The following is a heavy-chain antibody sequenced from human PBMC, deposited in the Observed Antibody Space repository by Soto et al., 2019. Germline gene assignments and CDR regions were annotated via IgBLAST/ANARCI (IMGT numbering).Heavy chain of an antibody. D-gene: IGHD2-2*01. CDR3: ARAHGNIVVVPAARRISGTNLDY. Sequence: QVQLQQWGAGLLKPSETLSLTCAVYGGSFSGYYWSWIRQPPGKGLEWIGEINHSGSTNYNPSLTSRVTISVDTSKNQFSLKLSSVTAADTAVYYCARAHGNIVVVPAARRISGTNLDYWGQGTLVTVSS. J-gene: IGHJ4*02. V-gene: IGHV4-34*01. CDR1: GGSFSGYY. CDR2: INHSGST.